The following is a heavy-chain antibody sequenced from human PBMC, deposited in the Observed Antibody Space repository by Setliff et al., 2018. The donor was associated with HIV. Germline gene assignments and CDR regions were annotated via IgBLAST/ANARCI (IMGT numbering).Heavy chain of an antibody. CDR3: VRGVQSPPHYSYSYMDV. Sequence: SVKVSCKASRSTFNSHTINWVRQAPGQGLDWMGRIIPILGVANYAQRFQGKGTITADKSTSKAYMELTSLRFDDTAMYYCVRGVQSPPHYSYSYMDVWGEGTMVTVSS. D-gene: IGHD3-3*01. J-gene: IGHJ6*03. CDR1: RSTFNSHT. V-gene: IGHV1-69*02. CDR2: IIPILGVA.